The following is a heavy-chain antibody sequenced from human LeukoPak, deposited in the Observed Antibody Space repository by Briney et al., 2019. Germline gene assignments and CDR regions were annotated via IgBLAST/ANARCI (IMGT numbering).Heavy chain of an antibody. CDR1: GFTFSSYS. V-gene: IGHV3-23*01. Sequence: PGGSLRLSRAASGFTFSSYSMNWVRQAPGKGLDWVSGISGSGSSTYYADSVKGRLTISRDNSKNTLYLQMNSLRAEDTALYYCAKGRCSTTSCSLGYFDYWGQGNLVTVSS. D-gene: IGHD2-2*01. J-gene: IGHJ4*02. CDR3: AKGRCSTTSCSLGYFDY. CDR2: ISGSGSST.